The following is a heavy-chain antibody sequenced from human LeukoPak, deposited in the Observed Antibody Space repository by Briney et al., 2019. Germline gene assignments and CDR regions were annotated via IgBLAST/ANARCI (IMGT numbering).Heavy chain of an antibody. J-gene: IGHJ4*02. D-gene: IGHD6-6*01. Sequence: PGGSLRLSCAASGLTFSNYGMHWVRQAPGKGLEWVAVIWYDGSKKNHADSVKGRFTISRDNSKNTLYLQMNSLRAEDTAVYYCARDQGITARLFEYWGQGTLVTVSS. CDR2: IWYDGSKK. CDR3: ARDQGITARLFEY. V-gene: IGHV3-33*01. CDR1: GLTFSNYG.